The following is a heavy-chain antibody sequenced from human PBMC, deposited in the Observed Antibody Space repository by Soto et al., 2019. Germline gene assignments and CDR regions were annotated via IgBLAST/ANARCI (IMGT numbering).Heavy chain of an antibody. CDR2: IYYSGST. V-gene: IGHV4-61*01. CDR3: ARGGGVGYYYYGMDV. D-gene: IGHD2-15*01. CDR1: RGSISSGTNY. J-gene: IGHJ6*02. Sequence: SETLSLTCTVSRGSISSGTNYWAWIRQPPGKGLEWIANIYYSGSTNYNPSLKSRVTISVDTSKNQFSLKLSSVTAAATAGYYSARGGGVGYYYYGMDVWGQGTTVTVSS.